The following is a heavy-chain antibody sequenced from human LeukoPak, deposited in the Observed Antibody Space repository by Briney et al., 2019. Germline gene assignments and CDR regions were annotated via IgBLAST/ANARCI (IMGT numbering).Heavy chain of an antibody. CDR2: ISAYNGNT. D-gene: IGHD1-1*01. CDR1: GYTFTSYG. CDR3: ARVEEGY. V-gene: IGHV1-18*01. J-gene: IGHJ4*02. Sequence: GTSVKVSCKASGYTFTSYGISWVRQAPGQGLEWMGWISAYNGNTNYAQKLQGRVTMTRDMSTSTVYMELSSLRSEDTAVYYCARVEEGYWGQGTLVTVSS.